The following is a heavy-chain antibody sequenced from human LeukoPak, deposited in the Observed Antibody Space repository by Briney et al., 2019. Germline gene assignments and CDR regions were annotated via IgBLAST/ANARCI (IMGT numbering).Heavy chain of an antibody. CDR3: ATERQQYFEY. CDR1: GFTFDDYT. CDR2: ITLDGGYT. Sequence: PGGSLRLSCAASGFTFDDYTMHWVRQAPGKGLEWVSLITLDGGYTVYADSVKGRFSISRDNSKNSLYLIMNSLTPEDTALYYCATERQQYFEYWGQGTRVTVSS. V-gene: IGHV3-43*01. J-gene: IGHJ4*02.